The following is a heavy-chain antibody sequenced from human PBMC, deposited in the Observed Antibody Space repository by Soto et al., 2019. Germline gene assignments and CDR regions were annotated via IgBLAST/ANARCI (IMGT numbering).Heavy chain of an antibody. D-gene: IGHD3-9*01. V-gene: IGHV4-4*02. Sequence: QVQLQESGPGLVKPSGTLSLTCVITNASISSSNWWSWVRQPPGKGLEWIGEIFHTGRTNYNPSLRSRVTMSIDKSTTRFSQSLGYLTAADTAVYYCVRDEAHYDILTGSSLGRAFDIWGQGTMVTVSS. CDR1: NASISSSNW. CDR3: VRDEAHYDILTGSSLGRAFDI. CDR2: IFHTGRT. J-gene: IGHJ3*02.